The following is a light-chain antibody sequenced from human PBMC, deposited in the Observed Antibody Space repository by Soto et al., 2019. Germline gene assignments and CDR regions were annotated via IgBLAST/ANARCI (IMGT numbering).Light chain of an antibody. CDR3: QQRSNRPPT. V-gene: IGKV3D-20*02. Sequence: EIVLTQSPGPLSLSPGERATLSCRXSQAVRSTYLAWHQQKPGQAPKLLIYDASNRATGIPGRFSGSGSGTDFTLTISSLEPEDFAVYYCQQRSNRPPTLGQGTRLEIK. CDR2: DAS. CDR1: QAVRSTY. J-gene: IGKJ5*01.